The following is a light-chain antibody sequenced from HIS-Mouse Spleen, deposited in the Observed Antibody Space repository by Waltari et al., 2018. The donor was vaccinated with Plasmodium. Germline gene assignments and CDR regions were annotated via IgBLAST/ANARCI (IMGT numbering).Light chain of an antibody. V-gene: IGLV1-44*01. CDR2: SNN. J-gene: IGLJ3*02. CDR1: SSNIGSNT. CDR3: AAWDESLNGWV. Sequence: QSVLTQPPSASGTPGQRVTISCSGSSSNIGSNTVNWYQQLPGTAPKLLIYSNNQRPSGVPDRCSGSKSGTSASLAISGLQSEDEADYYCAAWDESLNGWVFGGGTKLTVL.